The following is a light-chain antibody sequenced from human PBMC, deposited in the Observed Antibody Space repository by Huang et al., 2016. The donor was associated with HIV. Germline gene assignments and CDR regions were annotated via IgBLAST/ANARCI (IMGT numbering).Light chain of an antibody. CDR2: ATS. V-gene: IGKV3-15*01. J-gene: IGKJ4*01. Sequence: EIVMTQSPDTLSVSPGQRATLSCRASQSVRDKLAWYQQKHGQAPRLLLHATSTRATGVPARFRGRGSGTEFTLTISSLQSEDCGVYYCQQYESWPPLTFGGGTKVEIK. CDR3: QQYESWPPLT. CDR1: QSVRDK.